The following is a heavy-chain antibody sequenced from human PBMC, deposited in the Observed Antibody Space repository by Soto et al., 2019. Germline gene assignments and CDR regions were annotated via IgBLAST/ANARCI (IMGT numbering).Heavy chain of an antibody. CDR1: GGTFSSYA. J-gene: IGHJ6*02. CDR3: ARDIIRVYYDFWTFPHYGMDV. CDR2: IIPIFGTA. Sequence: QVQLVQSGAEVKKPGSSVKVSCKASGGTFSSYAISWVRQAPGQGLEWMGGIIPIFGTANYAKKFQGRVTITADESTSTAYMELSSLRSEDTAVYYCARDIIRVYYDFWTFPHYGMDVWGQGTTVTVSS. V-gene: IGHV1-69*01. D-gene: IGHD3-3*01.